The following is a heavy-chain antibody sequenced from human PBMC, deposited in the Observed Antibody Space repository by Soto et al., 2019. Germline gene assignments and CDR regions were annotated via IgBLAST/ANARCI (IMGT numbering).Heavy chain of an antibody. V-gene: IGHV1-18*01. CDR1: SYTFTSYG. Sequence: SSVKVSCRASSYTFTSYGIRWVRQAPGQGLQWLGWITAYNGNTNYAQKLRGRVTLTPSPSTSTSYREMRRLRSAHTAVYYGAGSGRGVTYFEYWRQGTLVAVSS. CDR3: AGSGRGVTYFEY. CDR2: ITAYNGNT. J-gene: IGHJ4*02. D-gene: IGHD3-10*01.